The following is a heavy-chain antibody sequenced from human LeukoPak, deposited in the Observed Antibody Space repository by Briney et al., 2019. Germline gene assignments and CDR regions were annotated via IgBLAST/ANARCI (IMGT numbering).Heavy chain of an antibody. CDR1: GGSVSSGSYY. D-gene: IGHD4-17*01. V-gene: IGHV4-61*01. J-gene: IGHJ4*02. CDR2: TYYSGST. Sequence: SETLSLTCTVSGGSVSSGSYYWSWIRQPPGKGLEWIGYTYYSGSTNYNPSLKSRVTISVDTSKNQFSLKLSSVTAADTAVYYCARETYGRYFDYWGQGTLVTVSS. CDR3: ARETYGRYFDY.